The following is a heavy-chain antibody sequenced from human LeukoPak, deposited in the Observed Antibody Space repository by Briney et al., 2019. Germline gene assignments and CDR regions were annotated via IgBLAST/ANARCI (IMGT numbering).Heavy chain of an antibody. J-gene: IGHJ3*02. CDR3: ARRPTYYYDSSDSSDAFDI. V-gene: IGHV3-21*01. Sequence: PGGSLRLSCAASGFTFSSYSMNWVRQAPGKGLEWVSSIRSSSSYIYYADSVKGRFTISRDNAKNSLYLQMNSLRAEDTAVYYCARRPTYYYDSSDSSDAFDIWGPGTMVTVSS. D-gene: IGHD3-22*01. CDR2: IRSSSSYI. CDR1: GFTFSSYS.